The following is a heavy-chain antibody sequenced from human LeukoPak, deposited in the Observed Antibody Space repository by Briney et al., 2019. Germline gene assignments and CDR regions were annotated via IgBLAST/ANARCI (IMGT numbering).Heavy chain of an antibody. CDR3: ARDGTPIHSDGWVYMDV. CDR1: GFTFSSYA. J-gene: IGHJ6*03. CDR2: ITSSGSIT. Sequence: GGSLRLSCAASGFTFSSYAMNWVRQAPGKGLEWLSYITSSGSITHYADSVEGRFTISRDNAKNSLYLQMNSLRAEDTAVYYCARDGTPIHSDGWVYMDVWGKGTTVTVSS. V-gene: IGHV3-48*03. D-gene: IGHD6-25*01.